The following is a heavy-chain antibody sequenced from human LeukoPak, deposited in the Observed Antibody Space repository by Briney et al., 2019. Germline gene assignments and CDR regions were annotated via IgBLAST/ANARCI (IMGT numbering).Heavy chain of an antibody. CDR1: GFAFSSYG. CDR3: ARPRGGAAREPADY. CDR2: ISYDGSNK. J-gene: IGHJ4*02. V-gene: IGHV3-30*03. D-gene: IGHD6-6*01. Sequence: GRSLRLSCAASGFAFSSYGMHWVRQAPGKGLEWVAVISYDGSNKYYADSVKGRFTISRDNSKNTLYLQMNSLRAEDTAVYYCARPRGGAAREPADYWGQGTLVTVSS.